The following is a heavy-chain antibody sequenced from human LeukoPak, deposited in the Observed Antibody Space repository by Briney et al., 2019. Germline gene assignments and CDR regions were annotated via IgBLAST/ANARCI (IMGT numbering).Heavy chain of an antibody. J-gene: IGHJ3*02. CDR1: GGSISSYY. Sequence: PSETLSLTCTVSGGSISSYYWSWIRQPPGKGLEWIGYIYYSGSTNYNPSLKSRVTMSVDTSKNQFSLKLSSVTAADTAVYYCARGLVGATWAFDIWGQGTMVTVSS. D-gene: IGHD1-26*01. CDR3: ARGLVGATWAFDI. V-gene: IGHV4-59*12. CDR2: IYYSGST.